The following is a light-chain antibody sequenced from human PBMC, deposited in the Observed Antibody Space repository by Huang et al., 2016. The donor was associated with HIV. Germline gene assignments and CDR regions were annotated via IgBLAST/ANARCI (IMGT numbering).Light chain of an antibody. CDR1: QSISSSS. J-gene: IGKJ3*01. V-gene: IGKV3-20*01. CDR3: HQYGSPPFT. Sequence: EIVLTQSPGTLSLSPGERATLSCRASQSISSSSLAWYLQKPGQAPTLLIHGASTRATDIQDRFSGSGSGTDFTLTISRLEPEDFAVYYCHQYGSPPFTFGPGTKVDIK. CDR2: GAS.